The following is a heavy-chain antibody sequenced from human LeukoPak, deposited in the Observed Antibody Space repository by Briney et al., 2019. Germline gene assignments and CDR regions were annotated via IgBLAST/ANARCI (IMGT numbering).Heavy chain of an antibody. Sequence: GGSLRLSCAASGFTVSSNYMSWVRQAPGKGLEWVSVIYSGGSTYYADSVKGRFTISRDNSKNTLYLQMNSLRAEDTAVYYCARGPLSGSYGLYLDYWGQGTLVTVSS. CDR1: GFTVSSNY. D-gene: IGHD1-26*01. J-gene: IGHJ4*02. CDR2: IYSGGST. CDR3: ARGPLSGSYGLYLDY. V-gene: IGHV3-53*01.